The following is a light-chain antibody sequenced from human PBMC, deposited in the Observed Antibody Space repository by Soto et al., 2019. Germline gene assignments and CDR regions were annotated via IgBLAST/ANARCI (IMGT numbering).Light chain of an antibody. V-gene: IGKV3-15*01. CDR2: DTS. Sequence: DIVVTQSPATLSASPGERVTLSCRASQFVSSRLAWYQQRPGQVPRLLIYDTSTRAPGISARFSGSGSGTEFSLTISSLQPDDFATYYCQQYDEYPYTFGQGTKVDIK. CDR1: QFVSSR. J-gene: IGKJ2*01. CDR3: QQYDEYPYT.